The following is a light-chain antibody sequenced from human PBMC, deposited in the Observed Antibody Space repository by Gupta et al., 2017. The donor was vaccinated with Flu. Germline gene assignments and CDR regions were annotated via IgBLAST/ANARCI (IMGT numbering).Light chain of an antibody. CDR3: SSCTGSNTDV. Sequence: QSALTQPASVSGSPGQSITISCIGTSSDVGGYNDVPWYQQHPAKAPKRMSYEVSNRPSGVSIRFSGSESATTVSLTIAGLQAEDESYYDCSSCTGSNTDVFGTGTKVTVL. J-gene: IGLJ1*01. CDR2: EVS. CDR1: SSDVGGYND. V-gene: IGLV2-14*01.